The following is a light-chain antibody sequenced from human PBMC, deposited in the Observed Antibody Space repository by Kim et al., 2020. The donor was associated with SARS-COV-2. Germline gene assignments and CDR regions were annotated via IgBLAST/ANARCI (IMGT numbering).Light chain of an antibody. V-gene: IGLV6-57*03. CDR3: QSYDTDNQGV. J-gene: IGLJ3*02. CDR2: EDD. CDR1: SGSIADNH. Sequence: NFMLTQPHSVSESPGKTVTISCTRSSGSIADNHVQWYQQRPGSAPANVMFEDDQRPSGVPDRFSVSIDRSSNSASLTISGLRTEDEADYYCQSYDTDNQGVFGGGTQLTVL.